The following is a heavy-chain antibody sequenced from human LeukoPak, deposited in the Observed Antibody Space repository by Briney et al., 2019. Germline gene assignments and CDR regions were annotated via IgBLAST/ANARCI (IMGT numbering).Heavy chain of an antibody. V-gene: IGHV3-48*02. J-gene: IGHJ4*02. CDR3: ARAMRSGYDY. CDR2: ISSSSDSI. D-gene: IGHD5-12*01. CDR1: GFTFSSYG. Sequence: GGSLRLSCAASGFTFSSYGMNWVRQAPGKRLEWVSYISSSSDSICCADSVKGRFTISRDNAENSLYLQMNSLRDEDTAVYYCARAMRSGYDYWGQGTLVTVSS.